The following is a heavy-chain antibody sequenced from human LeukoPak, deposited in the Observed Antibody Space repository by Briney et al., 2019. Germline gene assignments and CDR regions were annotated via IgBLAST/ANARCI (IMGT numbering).Heavy chain of an antibody. CDR1: GYTFTSYG. CDR2: ISAYNGNT. V-gene: IGHV1-18*01. J-gene: IGHJ6*03. Sequence: ASVKVSCKVSGYTFTSYGISWVRQAPGQGLEWMGWISAYNGNTNYAQKLQGRVTMTIDTSTSTAYMELRSLRSDDTAVYYCARHSNYDYYYYYYMDVWGKGTTVTVSS. CDR3: ARHSNYDYYYYYYMDV. D-gene: IGHD4-11*01.